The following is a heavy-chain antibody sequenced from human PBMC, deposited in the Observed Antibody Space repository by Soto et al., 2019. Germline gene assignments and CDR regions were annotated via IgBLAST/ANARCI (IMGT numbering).Heavy chain of an antibody. J-gene: IGHJ5*02. CDR2: MNPNSGNT. CDR1: GYTFTSYD. Sequence: ASVKVSCKASGYTFTSYDINWVRQATGQGLEWMGWMNPNSGNTGYAQKFQGRLTMTRNNSTSTAYMELSSLRSEDTAVYYCARDRAGLSRPLGWFDPWGQGTLVTVSS. D-gene: IGHD3-10*01. V-gene: IGHV1-8*01. CDR3: ARDRAGLSRPLGWFDP.